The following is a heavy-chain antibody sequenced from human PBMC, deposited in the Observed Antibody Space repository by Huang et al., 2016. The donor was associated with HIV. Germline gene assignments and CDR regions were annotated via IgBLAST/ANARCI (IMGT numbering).Heavy chain of an antibody. CDR1: GGSVSSGSYY. CDR2: FYHSGST. J-gene: IGHJ4*02. V-gene: IGHV4-61*01. Sequence: QVQLQESGPRLVKPSETLSLTCPVSGGSVSSGSYYWSWIRQPPGNGLEWIGYFYHSGSTNYNPSLKSRVTISLDTSKNQFSLKLRSVTAADTAVYYCARDHYGDWGLNFFDYWGQGTLVTVSS. CDR3: ARDHYGDWGLNFFDY. D-gene: IGHD4-17*01.